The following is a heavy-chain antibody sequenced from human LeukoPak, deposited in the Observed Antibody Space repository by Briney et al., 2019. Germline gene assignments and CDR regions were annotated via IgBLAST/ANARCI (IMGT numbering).Heavy chain of an antibody. CDR3: AKNPDYDFWSGYYKTRAYFDY. J-gene: IGHJ4*02. CDR1: GFTFSSYA. Sequence: PGGSLRLSCAASGFTFSSYAMSWVRQAPGKGLEWVSAISGSGGSTYYADSVKGRFTISRDNSKNTLYLQMNSLRAEDTAVYYCAKNPDYDFWSGYYKTRAYFDYWGQGTLVTVSS. D-gene: IGHD3-3*01. CDR2: ISGSGGST. V-gene: IGHV3-23*01.